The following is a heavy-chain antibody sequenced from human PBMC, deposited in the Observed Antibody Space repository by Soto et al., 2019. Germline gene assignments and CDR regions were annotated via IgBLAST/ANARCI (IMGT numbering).Heavy chain of an antibody. D-gene: IGHD6-13*01. CDR1: GGSISSGGYS. Sequence: QLQLQESGSGLVKPSQTLSLTCAVSGGSISSGGYSWSWIRQPPGKGLEWIGYTYHSGSTYYNPALXSRVTIXXDRSKNQFSLKLSSVTAADTAVYYCASGQQLVRNYWGQGTLVTVSS. J-gene: IGHJ4*02. CDR2: TYHSGST. V-gene: IGHV4-30-2*01. CDR3: ASGQQLVRNY.